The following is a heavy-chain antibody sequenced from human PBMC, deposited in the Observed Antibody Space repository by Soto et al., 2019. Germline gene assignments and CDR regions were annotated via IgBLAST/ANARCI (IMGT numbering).Heavy chain of an antibody. V-gene: IGHV3-11*01. Sequence: GGSLRLSCAASGFTFSDYYMSWIRQAPGKGLEWVSYISSSGSTIYYADSVKGRFTISRDNAKNSLYLQMNSLRAEDTAVYYCATNPLSYERDYWGQGTLVTVSS. CDR3: ATNPLSYERDY. CDR2: ISSSGSTI. D-gene: IGHD5-12*01. J-gene: IGHJ4*02. CDR1: GFTFSDYY.